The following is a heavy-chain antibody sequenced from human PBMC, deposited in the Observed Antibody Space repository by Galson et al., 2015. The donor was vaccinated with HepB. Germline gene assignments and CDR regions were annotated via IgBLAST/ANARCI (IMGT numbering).Heavy chain of an antibody. Sequence: QVQLQESGPGLVKPSETLSLTCTVSGGSISNYYWSWIRQPPGKGLEWIGCIYYSGTTNYNRSLKSRVTISVDMSKNQFSLMLSSVTAADTAVYYCATSGGDFSWNNAFDIWGQGTMVTVSS. J-gene: IGHJ3*02. CDR3: ATSGGDFSWNNAFDI. CDR2: IYYSGTT. V-gene: IGHV4-59*12. D-gene: IGHD2-21*01. CDR1: GGSISNYY.